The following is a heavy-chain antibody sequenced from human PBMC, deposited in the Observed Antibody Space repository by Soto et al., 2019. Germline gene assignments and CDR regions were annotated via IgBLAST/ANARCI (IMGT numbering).Heavy chain of an antibody. Sequence: GGTLRLSCSASEFTFSTYEMHWVRQAPGKGLEYVSAITSNGGSTYYADSVKGRFTISRDNSKNILYLQMSSLRAEDTAVYYCVKGWRVQLLSYFDYWGQGT. CDR2: ITSNGGST. V-gene: IGHV3-64D*08. J-gene: IGHJ4*02. CDR3: VKGWRVQLLSYFDY. CDR1: EFTFSTYE. D-gene: IGHD1-1*01.